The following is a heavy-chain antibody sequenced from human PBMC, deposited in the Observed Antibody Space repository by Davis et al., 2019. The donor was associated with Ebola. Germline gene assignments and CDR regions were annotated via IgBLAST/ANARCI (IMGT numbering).Heavy chain of an antibody. CDR3: ARAGYYDLLTGYFD. J-gene: IGHJ4*02. Sequence: GESLKISCAASGFTFSNYWMSWVRQAPGKGLEWVANIKGDESEEYYVDSVKGRFTISRDTAKNSLYLQMNSLRAEDTADYYCARAGYYDLLTGYFDWGQGTLVTVSS. D-gene: IGHD3-9*01. CDR1: GFTFSNYW. CDR2: IKGDESEE. V-gene: IGHV3-7*03.